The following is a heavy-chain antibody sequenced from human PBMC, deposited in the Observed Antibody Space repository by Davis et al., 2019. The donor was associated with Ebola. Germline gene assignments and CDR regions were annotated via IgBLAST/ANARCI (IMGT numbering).Heavy chain of an antibody. D-gene: IGHD2-2*03. V-gene: IGHV1-69*13. J-gene: IGHJ3*02. CDR1: GYTFTSYD. Sequence: AASVKVSCKASGYTFTSYDISWVRQAPGQGLEWMGGIIPIFGTANYAQKFQGRVTITADESTSTAYMELSSLRSEDTAVYYCATGYCSSTSCYVRGYSYGFHAFDIWGQGTMVTVSS. CDR3: ATGYCSSTSCYVRGYSYGFHAFDI. CDR2: IIPIFGTA.